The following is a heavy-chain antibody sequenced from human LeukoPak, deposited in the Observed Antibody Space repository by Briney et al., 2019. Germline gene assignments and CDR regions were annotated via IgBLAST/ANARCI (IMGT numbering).Heavy chain of an antibody. D-gene: IGHD6-19*01. Sequence: PGGSLRLSCAASGFTFSSYSMNWVRQAPGKGLEWVSSISSSSSYIYYADSVKGRFTISRDNAKNSLYLQMNSLRAEDTAVYYCATIGQTVAGKNYWGQGTLVTVSS. CDR1: GFTFSSYS. J-gene: IGHJ4*02. CDR2: ISSSSSYI. CDR3: ATIGQTVAGKNY. V-gene: IGHV3-21*01.